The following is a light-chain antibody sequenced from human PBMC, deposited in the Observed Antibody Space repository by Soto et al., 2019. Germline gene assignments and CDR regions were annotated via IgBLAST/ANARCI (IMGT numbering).Light chain of an antibody. CDR1: QSVSSN. CDR2: GAS. J-gene: IGKJ1*01. Sequence: ETVMTQSPATLSVSPGERATLSCRASQSVSSNLAWYQQKPGQAPRVLIYGASTRATGIPARFSGSGSGPEFTLTISSLQSEDFVVYYCQQYKSWPLTFGQGTKVEIK. CDR3: QQYKSWPLT. V-gene: IGKV3-15*01.